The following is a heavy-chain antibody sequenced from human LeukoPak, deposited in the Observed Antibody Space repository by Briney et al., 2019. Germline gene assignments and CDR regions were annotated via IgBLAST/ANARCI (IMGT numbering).Heavy chain of an antibody. Sequence: SVKVSCKAPGGTFSSYAISWVRQAPGQGLEWMGRIIPIFGTANYAQKFQGRVTITTDESTSTAYMELSSLRSEDTAVYYCARASDYYGSGTYPYWGQGTLVTVSS. D-gene: IGHD3-10*01. CDR2: IIPIFGTA. J-gene: IGHJ4*02. V-gene: IGHV1-69*05. CDR1: GGTFSSYA. CDR3: ARASDYYGSGTYPY.